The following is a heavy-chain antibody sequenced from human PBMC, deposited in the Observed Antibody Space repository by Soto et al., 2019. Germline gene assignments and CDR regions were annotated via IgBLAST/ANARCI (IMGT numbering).Heavy chain of an antibody. Sequence: GGSLRLSCAASGFTFSSYSMNWVRQAPGKGLEWVSSISSSSSYIYYADSVKGRFTISRDNAKNSLYLQMNSLRAEDTAVYYCARDRKESYGDRIDAFDIWGQGTMVTVSS. CDR2: ISSSSSYI. J-gene: IGHJ3*02. CDR1: GFTFSSYS. CDR3: ARDRKESYGDRIDAFDI. D-gene: IGHD4-17*01. V-gene: IGHV3-21*01.